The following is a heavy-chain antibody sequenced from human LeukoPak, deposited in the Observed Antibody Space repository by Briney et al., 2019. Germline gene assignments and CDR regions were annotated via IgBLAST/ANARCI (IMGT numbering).Heavy chain of an antibody. CDR1: GYTFTSYG. D-gene: IGHD2-21*01. V-gene: IGHV1-18*01. CDR3: ARDLPSYCGGDCPSNY. Sequence: ASVKVSCKASGYTFTSYGLSWVRQAPGQGLEWMGWISAYNGNTNYAQKLQGRVTMTTDTSTSTAYMELRSLRSDDTAVYYCARDLPSYCGGDCPSNYWGQGTLVTVSS. J-gene: IGHJ4*02. CDR2: ISAYNGNT.